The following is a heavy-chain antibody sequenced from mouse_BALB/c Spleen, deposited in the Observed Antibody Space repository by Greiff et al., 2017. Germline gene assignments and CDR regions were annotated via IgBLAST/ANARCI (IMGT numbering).Heavy chain of an antibody. CDR1: GFNIKDYY. V-gene: IGHV14-1*02. CDR3: ARDYYGSSYFDY. CDR2: IDPENGNT. J-gene: IGHJ4*01. D-gene: IGHD1-1*01. Sequence: VQLKQSGAELVRPGALVKLSCKASGFNIKDYYMHWVKQRPEQGLEWIGWIDPENGNTIYDPKFQGKASITADTSSNTAYLQLSSLTSEDTAVYYCARDYYGSSYFDYWGQGTSVTVSS.